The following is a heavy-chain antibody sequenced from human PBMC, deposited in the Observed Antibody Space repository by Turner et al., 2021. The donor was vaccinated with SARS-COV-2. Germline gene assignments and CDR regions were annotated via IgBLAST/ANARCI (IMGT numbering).Heavy chain of an antibody. V-gene: IGHV3-74*01. CDR3: ARDILEPTYGMDV. J-gene: IGHJ6*02. CDR1: GFTFSSYW. CDR2: INSDGSST. Sequence: EVQLVESGGGLVQPGGSRRLSCPASGFTFSSYWMPWVRQAPGKGLVWVSRINSDGSSTTYADSVKGRFTISRDNAKNTLYLQMNSLRAEDTAVYYCARDILEPTYGMDVWGQGTTVTVSS.